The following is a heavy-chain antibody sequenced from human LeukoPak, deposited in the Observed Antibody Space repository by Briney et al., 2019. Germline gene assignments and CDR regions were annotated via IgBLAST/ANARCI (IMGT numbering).Heavy chain of an antibody. CDR3: ARAHGSSGYWPLDLDY. V-gene: IGHV4-34*01. CDR1: GGSFSGYY. Sequence: PSETLSLTCAVYGGSFSGYYWSWIRQPPGKGLEWIGEINHSGSTNYNPSLKSRVTISVDTSKNQFSLKLSSVTAADTAVYYCARAHGSSGYWPLDLDYWGQGTLVTVSS. D-gene: IGHD3-22*01. J-gene: IGHJ4*02. CDR2: INHSGST.